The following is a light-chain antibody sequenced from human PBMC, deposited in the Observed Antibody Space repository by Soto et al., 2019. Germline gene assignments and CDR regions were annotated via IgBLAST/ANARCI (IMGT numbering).Light chain of an antibody. CDR2: GAS. CDR1: QSVSSSY. CDR3: QQFGSSRWT. V-gene: IGKV3-20*01. J-gene: IGKJ1*01. Sequence: EVVLTQSPGTLSLSPGERVTLSCRASQSVSSSYLAWYQQKPGQAPRLLIYGASSRATVIPDRFSGSGSGTDFTLTISRLEPEDFAVYYCQQFGSSRWTFGQGTKVEVK.